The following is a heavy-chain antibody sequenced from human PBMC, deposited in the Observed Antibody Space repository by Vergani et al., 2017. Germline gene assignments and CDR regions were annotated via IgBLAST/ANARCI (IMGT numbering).Heavy chain of an antibody. CDR3: AKKGGSLYYYGVDV. Sequence: EVQLVESGGGLAPPGGSLRLSCAASGFTFSNYWMSWVRQAPGKGLEWLANIKQDGSEQYYVDSVKGRFTISRDNSKDTLFLQMNGLRPEDTGTYFCAKKGGSLYYYGVDVWGQGTTITVSS. J-gene: IGHJ6*02. CDR1: GFTFSNYW. V-gene: IGHV3-7*01. CDR2: IKQDGSEQ. D-gene: IGHD1-26*01.